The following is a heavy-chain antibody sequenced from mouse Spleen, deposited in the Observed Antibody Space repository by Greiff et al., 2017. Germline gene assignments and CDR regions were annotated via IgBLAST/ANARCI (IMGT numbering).Heavy chain of an antibody. D-gene: IGHD1-2*01. J-gene: IGHJ2*01. CDR1: GFTFSSYA. CDR2: ISSGGSYT. V-gene: IGHV5-9-3*01. Sequence: VQLQQSGGGLVKPGGSLKLSCAASGFTFSSYAMSWVRQTPEKRLEWVATISSGGSYTYYPDSVKGRFTISRDNAKNTLYLQMSSLRSEDTAMYYCARQRTAYFDYWGQGTTLTVSS. CDR3: ARQRTAYFDY.